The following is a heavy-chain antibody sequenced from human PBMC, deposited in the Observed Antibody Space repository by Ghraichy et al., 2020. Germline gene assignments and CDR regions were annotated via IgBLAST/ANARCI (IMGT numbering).Heavy chain of an antibody. J-gene: IGHJ6*02. Sequence: SVKVSCKASGGTFSSYAISWVRQAPGQGLEWMGGIIPIFGTANYAQKFQGRVTITADESTSTAYMELSSLRSEDTAVYYCARTGLMVYGPDLYGMDVWGQGTTVTVSS. CDR1: GGTFSSYA. CDR3: ARTGLMVYGPDLYGMDV. V-gene: IGHV1-69*13. D-gene: IGHD2-8*01. CDR2: IIPIFGTA.